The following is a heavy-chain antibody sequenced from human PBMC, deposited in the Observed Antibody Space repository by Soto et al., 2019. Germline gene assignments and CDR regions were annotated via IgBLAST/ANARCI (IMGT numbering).Heavy chain of an antibody. Sequence: ASVKVSCKASGHTFTGYFLHWVRLAPGLGLEWMGWINPNTGARNNAQKFQGRVTMTSDTSISTVYMEVSSLKSDDTAVYFCARRLRPGSETALVLWGQGTPVTVSS. CDR1: GHTFTGYF. CDR2: INPNTGAR. J-gene: IGHJ4*02. CDR3: ARRLRPGSETALVL. V-gene: IGHV1-2*02. D-gene: IGHD5-18*01.